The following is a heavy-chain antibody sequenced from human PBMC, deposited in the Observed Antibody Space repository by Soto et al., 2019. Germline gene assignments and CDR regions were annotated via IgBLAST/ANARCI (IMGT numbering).Heavy chain of an antibody. V-gene: IGHV3-23*01. CDR3: AKDRNRWLRFDLGY. CDR2: ITGSAGST. D-gene: IGHD5-12*01. CDR1: GFTFSSYA. Sequence: EVQLLESGGGLVQPGGSLRLSCAASGFTFSSYAMSWVRQAPGKGLEWVSSITGSAGSTYYTDSVKGRFTISRDNSKNTLYLQMNILRAEDTAVYYCAKDRNRWLRFDLGYWGQGTLVTVSS. J-gene: IGHJ4*02.